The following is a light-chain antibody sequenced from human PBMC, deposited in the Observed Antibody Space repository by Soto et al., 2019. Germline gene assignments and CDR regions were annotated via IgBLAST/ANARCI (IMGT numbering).Light chain of an antibody. CDR1: SRDVGGYNY. Sequence: QSALTHSASVSGSPGQSITISCTGTSRDVGGYNYVSWYQHHPGKVPKLLIYEVHNRPSGVSNRFSGSKSGNTASLTISGLQAEDEADYYCTSYTSSATLVFGPGTKVTVL. CDR3: TSYTSSATLV. J-gene: IGLJ1*01. V-gene: IGLV2-14*01. CDR2: EVH.